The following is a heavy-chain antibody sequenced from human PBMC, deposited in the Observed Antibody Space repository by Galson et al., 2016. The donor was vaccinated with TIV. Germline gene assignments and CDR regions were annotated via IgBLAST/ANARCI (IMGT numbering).Heavy chain of an antibody. CDR2: IYWNDDT. CDR3: AQTAMILSGWFDS. D-gene: IGHD5-18*01. J-gene: IGHJ5*01. Sequence: PALVKPTQTLTLTCTFSGFSLNTNGVGVGWIRQPPGKALEWLGLIYWNDDTRYSPSLKTRVTITKDTTSNQVVLTMTNMDPVDKATYYCAQTAMILSGWFDSWGQGTLVTVSS. CDR1: GFSLNTNGVG. V-gene: IGHV2-5*01.